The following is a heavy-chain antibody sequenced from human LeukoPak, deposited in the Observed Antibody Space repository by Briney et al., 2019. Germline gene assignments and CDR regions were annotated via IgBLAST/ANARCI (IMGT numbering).Heavy chain of an antibody. V-gene: IGHV3-21*04. J-gene: IGHJ4*02. Sequence: GGSLRLSCAASGFAFSSYHFHWVRQAPGKGLEWVSSISSDSSSFKYYAHSVQGRFTISRDNARNSMYLQMNSLRAEDTAVYYCARGTNWSPLDFDYWGQGSLVTVSS. CDR1: GFAFSSYH. CDR3: ARGTNWSPLDFDY. D-gene: IGHD1-20*01. CDR2: ISSDSSSFK.